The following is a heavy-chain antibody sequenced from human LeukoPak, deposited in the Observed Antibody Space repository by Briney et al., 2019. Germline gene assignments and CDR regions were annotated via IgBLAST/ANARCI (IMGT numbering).Heavy chain of an antibody. J-gene: IGHJ4*02. Sequence: GGSLRLSCAASGFTFSTYWMSWVRQAPGKGLEWVANIKQDGSEKYYVDSVKGRFTISRDDAKNSLYLQMNSLRAEDTAVYYCASKVPAAFGSYSSFDYWGQGTLVTVSS. CDR1: GFTFSTYW. D-gene: IGHD2-2*01. CDR3: ASKVPAAFGSYSSFDY. V-gene: IGHV3-7*01. CDR2: IKQDGSEK.